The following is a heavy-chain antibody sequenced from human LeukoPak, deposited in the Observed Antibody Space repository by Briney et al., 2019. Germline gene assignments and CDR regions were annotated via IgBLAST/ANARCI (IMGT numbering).Heavy chain of an antibody. J-gene: IGHJ4*02. CDR3: ARGRGSGSYDY. CDR1: GGSISSYY. CDR2: IYYSGST. V-gene: IGHV4-59*01. D-gene: IGHD3-10*01. Sequence: PSETLSLTCTVSGGSISSYYWSWIRQPPGKGLEWIGYIYYSGSTNYNPSLKSRVTISVDTSKNQFSLKLSSVTAADTAVYYCARGRGSGSYDYWGQGTLVTVSS.